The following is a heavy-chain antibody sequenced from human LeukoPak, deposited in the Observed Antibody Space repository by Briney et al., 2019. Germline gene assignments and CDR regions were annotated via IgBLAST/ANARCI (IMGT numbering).Heavy chain of an antibody. V-gene: IGHV3-21*01. Sequence: PGGSLRLSCAASGFTFSSYRMNWVRQAPGRGLEWVSSISSSSSYIYYADSVKGRFTISRDNAKNSLYLQMNSLRAEDTAVYYCARDHHRRLYDSQARDTFDIWGQGTMVTVSS. J-gene: IGHJ3*02. CDR3: ARDHHRRLYDSQARDTFDI. CDR1: GFTFSSYR. CDR2: ISSSSSYI. D-gene: IGHD3-22*01.